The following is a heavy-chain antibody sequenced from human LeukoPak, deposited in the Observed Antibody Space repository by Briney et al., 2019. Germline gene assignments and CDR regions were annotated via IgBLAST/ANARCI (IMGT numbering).Heavy chain of an antibody. V-gene: IGHV1-2*02. J-gene: IGHJ4*02. CDR3: ARQYSGSYFFDY. CDR2: INPNSGDT. CDR1: GYTFTGYF. D-gene: IGHD1-26*01. Sequence: GASVKVSCKASGYTFTGYFMHWVRQAPGQGLEWMGWINPNSGDTNYAQMFQGRVTMTRDTSISTAYMELSRLRSDDTAVYYCARQYSGSYFFDYWGQGTLVTVSS.